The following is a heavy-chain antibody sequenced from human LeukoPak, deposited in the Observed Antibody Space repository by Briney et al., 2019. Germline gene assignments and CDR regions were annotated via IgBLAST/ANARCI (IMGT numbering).Heavy chain of an antibody. J-gene: IGHJ3*02. V-gene: IGHV4-59*08. Sequence: SETLSLTCAVYGGSFSGYYWSWIRQPPGKGLEWIGYIYYSGSTNYNPSLKSRVTISVDTSKNQFSLKLSSVTAADTAVYYCARLETGSSSRFPDMIAFDIWGQGTMVTVSS. CDR1: GGSFSGYY. CDR3: ARLETGSSSRFPDMIAFDI. D-gene: IGHD6-13*01. CDR2: IYYSGST.